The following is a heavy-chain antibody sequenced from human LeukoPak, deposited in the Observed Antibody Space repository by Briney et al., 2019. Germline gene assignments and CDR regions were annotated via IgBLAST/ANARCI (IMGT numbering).Heavy chain of an antibody. CDR2: ISYDGSNK. V-gene: IGHV3-30-3*01. CDR3: ARGPLAVAGSYYFDY. D-gene: IGHD6-19*01. Sequence: GGSLRLSCAASGFTFSSYAMHWVRQAPGKGLEWVAVISYDGSNKYYADSVKGRFTISRDNSKNTLYLQMNSLRAEDTAVYYCARGPLAVAGSYYFDYWGQGTPVTVSS. CDR1: GFTFSSYA. J-gene: IGHJ4*02.